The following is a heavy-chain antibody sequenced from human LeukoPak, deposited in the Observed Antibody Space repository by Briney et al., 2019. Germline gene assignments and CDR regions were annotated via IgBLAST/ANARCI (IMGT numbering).Heavy chain of an antibody. J-gene: IGHJ4*02. V-gene: IGHV1-2*02. CDR1: GYDFTGNY. CDR2: VNPKSGDT. Sequence: GASVKVSCKASGYDFTGNYLHWVRQAPGQGLEWMGWVNPKSGDTKYTQRIQDRVTMTRDTSISTAYMELSSLTTDDTAVYYCASPSLGVGSYYDYWGQGTLVTVSS. D-gene: IGHD3-10*01. CDR3: ASPSLGVGSYYDY.